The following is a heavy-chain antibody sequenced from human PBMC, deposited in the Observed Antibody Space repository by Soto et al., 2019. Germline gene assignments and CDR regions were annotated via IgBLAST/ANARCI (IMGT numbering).Heavy chain of an antibody. CDR1: GGSISSGGYY. Sequence: QVQLQESGPGLVKPSQTLSLTCTVSGGSISSGGYYWSWIRQHPGKGREWIGYIYYSGSTYYNPSLNSRVTISVDTSKNQFSLKMSSVTAADTAVYYCARERNDILTGYYYYYYMDVWGKGTTVTVSS. D-gene: IGHD3-9*01. CDR3: ARERNDILTGYYYYYYMDV. V-gene: IGHV4-31*03. J-gene: IGHJ6*03. CDR2: IYYSGST.